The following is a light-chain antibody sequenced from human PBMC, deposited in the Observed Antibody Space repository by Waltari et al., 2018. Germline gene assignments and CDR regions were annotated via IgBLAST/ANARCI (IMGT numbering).Light chain of an antibody. CDR3: QQSYSYWYT. CDR2: AAS. CDR1: QSISSY. V-gene: IGKV1-39*01. J-gene: IGKJ2*01. Sequence: DIQMTQSPSSLSASVGDRVTITCRASQSISSYLNSYQEKPGKAPRLLIYAASSLQSGVPSRFSGRGSGTDFTLTISSLQPEDFATYYCQQSYSYWYTFGQGTKLEIK.